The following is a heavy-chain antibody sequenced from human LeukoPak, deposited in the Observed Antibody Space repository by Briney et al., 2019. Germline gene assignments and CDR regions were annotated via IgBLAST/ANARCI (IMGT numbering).Heavy chain of an antibody. CDR1: RDSVSSDSAA. Sequence: SQTHSHTSAISRDSVSSDSAAWNWIRQSPSRGLEWLGRTDYRSKWYNDYAVSVKSRITINPHTTKNQFSLQLNSVTHEDTAVYYCARQVAGSYSAVSWFDPWGQGTLVTVSS. V-gene: IGHV6-1*01. D-gene: IGHD1-26*01. CDR3: ARQVAGSYSAVSWFDP. J-gene: IGHJ5*02. CDR2: TDYRSKWYN.